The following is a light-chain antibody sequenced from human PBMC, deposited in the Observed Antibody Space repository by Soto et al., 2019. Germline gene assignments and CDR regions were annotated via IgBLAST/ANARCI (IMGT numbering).Light chain of an antibody. CDR1: QTITNS. Sequence: DIPMTQSPSSLSASVGDRVTIICRASQTITNSLNWYQHKPGKAPKLLIYAASSLQSGVPSRFSGSGSGTDFTLTISSLQPEDFATYYCQQSDSNPRTFGQGTKLEIK. CDR2: AAS. V-gene: IGKV1-39*01. J-gene: IGKJ2*01. CDR3: QQSDSNPRT.